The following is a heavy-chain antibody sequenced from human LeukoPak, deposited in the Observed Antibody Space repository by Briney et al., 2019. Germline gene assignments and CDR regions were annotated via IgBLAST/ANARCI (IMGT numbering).Heavy chain of an antibody. J-gene: IGHJ5*02. Sequence: SETLSLTCTVSGGSISRGDNHWGWIRQPPGKGLEWIRSLVYGGRTYYSPSLRRRVTMSVDTSKNQFSLKLNSVTAADTAIYYCARHTLVTAISTYNWFDPWGQGTLVTVSS. CDR2: LVYGGRT. V-gene: IGHV4-39*01. D-gene: IGHD2-21*02. CDR3: ARHTLVTAISTYNWFDP. CDR1: GGSISRGDNH.